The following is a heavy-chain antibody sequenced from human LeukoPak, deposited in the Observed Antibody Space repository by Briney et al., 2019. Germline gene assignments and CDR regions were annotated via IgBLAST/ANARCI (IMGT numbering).Heavy chain of an antibody. CDR2: IYYTGST. D-gene: IGHD3-22*01. J-gene: IGHJ5*02. Sequence: SETLSLTCTVSGGPISSYYWSWIRQPPGKGLEWIGHIYYTGSTSYNPSLKSRITISVDPSKNQFSLRLSSVTAADTAVYYCAREASTYYYDSSGYYPNWFDPWGQGTLVTVSS. CDR1: GGPISSYY. V-gene: IGHV4-59*01. CDR3: AREASTYYYDSSGYYPNWFDP.